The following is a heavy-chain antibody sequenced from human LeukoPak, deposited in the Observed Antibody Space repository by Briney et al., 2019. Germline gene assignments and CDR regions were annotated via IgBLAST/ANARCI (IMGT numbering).Heavy chain of an antibody. D-gene: IGHD5-12*01. CDR1: GGSFSGYY. CDR2: INHSGST. CDR3: ARISVDTVATINFDY. J-gene: IGHJ4*02. V-gene: IGHV4-34*01. Sequence: SETLSLTCAVYGGSFSGYYWSWIRQPPGKGLEWIGEINHSGSTNYNPSLKSRVTISVDTSKNQFSLKLSSVTAADTAVYYCARISVDTVATINFDYWGQGTLVTVSS.